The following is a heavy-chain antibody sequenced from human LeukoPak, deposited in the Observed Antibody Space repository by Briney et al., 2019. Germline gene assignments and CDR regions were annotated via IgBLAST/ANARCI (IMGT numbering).Heavy chain of an antibody. CDR2: INHSGST. D-gene: IGHD3-22*01. Sequence: PSETLSLTCAVHGGSFSGYYWSWIRQPPGKGLEWIGEINHSGSTNYNPSLKSRVTISVDTSKNQFSLKLSSVTAADTAVYYCARGRTWRRYYDSSGYYSDYWGQGTLVTVSS. CDR1: GGSFSGYY. V-gene: IGHV4-34*01. J-gene: IGHJ4*02. CDR3: ARGRTWRRYYDSSGYYSDY.